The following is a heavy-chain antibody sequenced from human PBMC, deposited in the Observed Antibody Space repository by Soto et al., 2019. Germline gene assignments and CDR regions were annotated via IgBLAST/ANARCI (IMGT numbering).Heavy chain of an antibody. D-gene: IGHD4-17*01. CDR2: IGSSGGDI. CDR1: GFTFGSFG. CDR3: ARAALYGYDY. V-gene: IGHV3-48*01. Sequence: MRLSRAASGFTFGSFGMNWVRQAPGRGLEWLSYIGSSGGDIYYADSVKGRFTISRDNAKNSLYLQMNTLTVDDTAVYYCARAALYGYDYWGQGTLVTVSS. J-gene: IGHJ4*02.